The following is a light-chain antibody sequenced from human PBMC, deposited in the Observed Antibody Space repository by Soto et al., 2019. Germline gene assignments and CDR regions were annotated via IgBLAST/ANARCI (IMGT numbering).Light chain of an antibody. CDR1: TTNIGAGYE. CDR2: GHN. V-gene: IGLV1-40*01. CDR3: AAWDDSLNGLV. J-gene: IGLJ2*01. Sequence: QSVLTQPPSVSGAPGQRVTISCTGSTTNIGAGYEVHWYQQRPGTAPKLLVSGHNIRPSGVPDRFYGSKSGTSASLAISGLQSADEADYYCAAWDDSLNGLVFGGGTKLTVL.